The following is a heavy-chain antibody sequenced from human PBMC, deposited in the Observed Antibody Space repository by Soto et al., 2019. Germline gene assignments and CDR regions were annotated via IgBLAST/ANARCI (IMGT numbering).Heavy chain of an antibody. CDR3: ARAMTTVTSRGFDP. CDR1: GGSISSADYY. J-gene: IGHJ5*02. V-gene: IGHV4-30-4*01. D-gene: IGHD4-17*01. Sequence: QVQLQESGPGLVKPSQTLSLTCTVSGGSISSADYYWSWIRQPPGKGLEWVGFIYYSGSTYYNPSLESRVTRSVDTSKNHFSLKVSSVTAADTAVYYCARAMTTVTSRGFDPWGQGTLVTVSS. CDR2: IYYSGST.